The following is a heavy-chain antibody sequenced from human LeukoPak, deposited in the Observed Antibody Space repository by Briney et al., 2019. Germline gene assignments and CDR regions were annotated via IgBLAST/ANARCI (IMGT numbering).Heavy chain of an antibody. CDR1: GFTVSRNS. J-gene: IGHJ4*02. Sequence: GSLRLSCAASGFTVSRNSMAWVRQAPGKGLEWVSIVYRGASIYYLDSVKGRFTISRDNSENTLYLQMNNLRAEDTAIYYCARAEYYDFWSGLGLWGQGTLVTVSS. V-gene: IGHV3-53*01. CDR2: VYRGASI. CDR3: ARAEYYDFWSGLGL. D-gene: IGHD3-3*01.